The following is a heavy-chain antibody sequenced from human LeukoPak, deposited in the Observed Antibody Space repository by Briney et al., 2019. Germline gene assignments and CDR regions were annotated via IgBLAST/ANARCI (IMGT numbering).Heavy chain of an antibody. Sequence: PGGSLRLSCAAASGFTFGTYWIHWVRQVPEKGLEWVSGXNWNGGXXXXXXXXXGRFTNSRDNAKNSLYLQMNSLRAEDTALYXXXXXXXXXXXXFDIWGQGTMXXVSS. V-gene: IGHV3-20*01. CDR1: GFTFGTYW. CDR3: XXXXXXXXXXFDI. CDR2: XNWNGGXX. J-gene: IGHJ3*02.